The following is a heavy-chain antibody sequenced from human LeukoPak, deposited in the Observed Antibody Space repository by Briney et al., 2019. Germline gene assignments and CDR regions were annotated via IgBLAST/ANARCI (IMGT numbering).Heavy chain of an antibody. CDR1: GFTISSHW. D-gene: IGHD1-26*01. V-gene: IGHV3-74*01. CDR3: ARLKATVDLDL. CDR2: INGDGSNI. J-gene: IGHJ2*01. Sequence: GGSLRLSCAASGFTISSHWMHWVRQAPGKGLVWVSRINGDGSNISYADSVKGRFTISRDNAKNTLYLQMSSLRAEDTAVYYCARLKATVDLDLWGRGTLVTVSS.